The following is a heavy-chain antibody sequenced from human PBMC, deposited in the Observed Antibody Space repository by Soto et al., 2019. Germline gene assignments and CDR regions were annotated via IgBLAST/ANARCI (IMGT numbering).Heavy chain of an antibody. CDR1: GYTFTSYA. CDR2: IIPIFGTA. J-gene: IGHJ6*02. D-gene: IGHD2-2*01. V-gene: IGHV1-69*13. Sequence: SVKVSCKASGYTFTSYAMHWVRQAPGQGLEWMGGIIPIFGTANYAQKFQGRVTITADESTSTAYMELSSLRSEDTAVYYCASRFDIVVVPAAPERDYYYYGMDVWGQGTTVTVSS. CDR3: ASRFDIVVVPAAPERDYYYYGMDV.